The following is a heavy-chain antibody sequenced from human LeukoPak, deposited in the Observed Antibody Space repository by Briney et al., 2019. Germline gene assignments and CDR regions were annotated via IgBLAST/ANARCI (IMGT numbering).Heavy chain of an antibody. Sequence: SETLSLTCNVSGVSISSYYWSWIRQSPGKGLEWIGHIFHSGSTNYNPSLKSRVTISVDTSKNQFSLKLSSVTAADTAVYYCASNARGSYFDVFDIWGQGTMVTVSS. CDR2: IFHSGST. J-gene: IGHJ3*02. CDR3: ASNARGSYFDVFDI. CDR1: GVSISSYY. D-gene: IGHD1-26*01. V-gene: IGHV4-59*01.